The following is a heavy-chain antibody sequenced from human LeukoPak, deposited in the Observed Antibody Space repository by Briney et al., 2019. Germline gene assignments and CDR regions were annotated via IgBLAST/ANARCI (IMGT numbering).Heavy chain of an antibody. CDR1: GGSISSSSYY. J-gene: IGHJ4*02. D-gene: IGHD3-10*01. Sequence: SETLSLTCSVSGGSISSSSYYWGWIRQPPGKGLEWIGSIYYSGSTHYNPSLKSRVTISVDTSKNQFSLKLSSVTAADTAVYYCARLVYYGSGSYLYYFDFWGQGTLVTVS. CDR3: ARLVYYGSGSYLYYFDF. CDR2: IYYSGST. V-gene: IGHV4-39*01.